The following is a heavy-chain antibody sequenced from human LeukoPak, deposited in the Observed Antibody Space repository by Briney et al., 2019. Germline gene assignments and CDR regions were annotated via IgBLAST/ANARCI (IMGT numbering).Heavy chain of an antibody. CDR3: ARDRNTDFWSGYYTNYCDY. J-gene: IGHJ4*02. CDR1: GFTFDDYA. CDR2: ISWNSGSI. D-gene: IGHD3-3*01. V-gene: IGHV3-9*01. Sequence: GRSLRLSCAASGFTFDDYAMHWVRQGPGKGLEWVSGISWNSGSIGYADSVKGRFTISRDNAKNSLYLQMNSLRAEDTAVYYCARDRNTDFWSGYYTNYCDYWGQGTLVTVSS.